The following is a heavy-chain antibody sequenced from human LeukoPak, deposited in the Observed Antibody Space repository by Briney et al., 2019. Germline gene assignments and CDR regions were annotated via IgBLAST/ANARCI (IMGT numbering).Heavy chain of an antibody. V-gene: IGHV4-30-4*01. CDR3: ARRRQLWLPFDY. Sequence: SETLSLTCNVSGGSISSGDKYWSWIRQPPGKGLEWIGYIYYSGSTYYNPSLKSRLTISVDTSENQFSLHLTSVTAAGTAVYYCARRRQLWLPFDYWGQGTLVTVSS. CDR2: IYYSGST. CDR1: GGSISSGDKY. D-gene: IGHD5-18*01. J-gene: IGHJ4*02.